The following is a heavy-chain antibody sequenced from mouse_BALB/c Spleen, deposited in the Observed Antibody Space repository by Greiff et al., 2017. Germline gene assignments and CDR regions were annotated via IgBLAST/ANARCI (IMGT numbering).Heavy chain of an antibody. D-gene: IGHD2-10*02. CDR3: ARREYGNDV. J-gene: IGHJ1*01. CDR2: ISSGGSYT. CDR1: GFAFSSYD. Sequence: EVQLVESGGGLVKPGGSLKLSCAASGFAFSSYDMSWVRQTPEKRLEWVATISSGGSYTYYPDSVKGRFTISRDNAKNTLYLQMSSLKSEDTAMYYRARREYGNDVWGAGTTVTVSA. V-gene: IGHV5-6*01.